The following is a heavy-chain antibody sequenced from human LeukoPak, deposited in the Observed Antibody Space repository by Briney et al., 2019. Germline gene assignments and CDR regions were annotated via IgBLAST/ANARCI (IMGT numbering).Heavy chain of an antibody. CDR3: ARADWDTAMIDY. D-gene: IGHD5-18*01. V-gene: IGHV3-21*01. CDR2: ISSSSSYI. CDR1: GFIFSSYS. J-gene: IGHJ4*02. Sequence: GGSLRLSCAASGFIFSSYSMNWVRQAPGKGLEWVSSISSSSSYIYYADSVKGRFTISRDNAKNSLYLQMNSLRAEDTAVYYCARADWDTAMIDYWGQGTLVTVSS.